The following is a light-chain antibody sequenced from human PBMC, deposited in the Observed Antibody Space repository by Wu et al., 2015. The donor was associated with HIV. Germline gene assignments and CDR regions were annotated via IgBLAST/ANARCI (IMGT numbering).Light chain of an antibody. J-gene: IGKJ4*01. CDR2: GTS. CDR1: QSISNN. CDR3: QQRSNWPS. Sequence: EIVMTQSPATLSVSPGERATLSCRASQSISNNLAWYQQKPGQAPRLLFYGTSTRATGIPARFSGSGSGTEFTLTISSMQSEDFAIYYCQQRSNWPSFGGGTKVEIK. V-gene: IGKV3-15*01.